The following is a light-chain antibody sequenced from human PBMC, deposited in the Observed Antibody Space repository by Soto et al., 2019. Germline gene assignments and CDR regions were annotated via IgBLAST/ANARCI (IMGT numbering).Light chain of an antibody. V-gene: IGKV3-15*01. J-gene: IGKJ4*01. CDR1: QSVRSN. CDR3: QQYNDRPLT. Sequence: EIVMTQSPATLSVSPWERATLSCRASQSVRSNLAWYQEKPGQAPRLLIYGASTRATGIPVRLSGSGSGTEFTLTISSLQSEDFAVYYCQQYNDRPLTFGGGTKVDIK. CDR2: GAS.